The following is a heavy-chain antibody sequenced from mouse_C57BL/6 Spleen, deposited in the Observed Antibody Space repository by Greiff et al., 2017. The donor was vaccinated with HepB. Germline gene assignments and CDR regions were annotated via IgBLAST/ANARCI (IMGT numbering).Heavy chain of an antibody. J-gene: IGHJ1*03. CDR2: IYPGDGDT. D-gene: IGHD1-1*01. V-gene: IGHV1-82*01. CDR1: GYAFSSSW. Sequence: QVQLQQSGPELVKPGASVEISCKASGYAFSSSWMNWVKQRPGKGLEWIGRIYPGDGDTNYNGKFKGKATLTADKSSSTAYMQLSSLTSEDSAVYFCARLGLADGSRDGSSPPHWYFDVWGTGTTVTVSS. CDR3: ARLGLADGSRDGSSPPHWYFDV.